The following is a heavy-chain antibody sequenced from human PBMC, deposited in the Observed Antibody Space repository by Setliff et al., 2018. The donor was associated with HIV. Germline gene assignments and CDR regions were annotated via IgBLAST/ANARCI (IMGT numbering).Heavy chain of an antibody. Sequence: PSETLSLTCAVYGGPFSGFYYSWIRQPPGKGLEWVGNVYYNWATYYNPSLKNRVTISVDTSKNQFSLKLSSVTAADTAVYYCARSFGNGNSRLGNWGQGTLVTVSS. CDR3: ARSFGNGNSRLGN. CDR2: VYYNWAT. D-gene: IGHD2-8*01. CDR1: GGPFSGFY. V-gene: IGHV4-34*01. J-gene: IGHJ4*02.